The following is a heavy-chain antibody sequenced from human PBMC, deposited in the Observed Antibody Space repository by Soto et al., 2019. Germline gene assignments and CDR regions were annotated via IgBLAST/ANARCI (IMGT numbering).Heavy chain of an antibody. CDR1: GYSFTSYW. Sequence: LGESLKISCKGSGYSFTSYWIGWVRQMPGKGLEWMGIIYPGDSDTRYGPSFQGQVTISADKSISTAYLQWSSLKASDTAMYYCARQSYGSGSYSNPYYYGMDVWGQGTTVTVSS. CDR2: IYPGDSDT. J-gene: IGHJ6*02. D-gene: IGHD3-10*01. V-gene: IGHV5-51*01. CDR3: ARQSYGSGSYSNPYYYGMDV.